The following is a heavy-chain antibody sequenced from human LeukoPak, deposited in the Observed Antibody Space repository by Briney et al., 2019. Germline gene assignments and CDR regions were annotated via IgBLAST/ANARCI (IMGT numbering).Heavy chain of an antibody. CDR3: ARDSSSAVAGTLWFDP. Sequence: VSVKVSCKVSGYTFTSYGISWVRQAPGQGLEWMGWISAYNGNTNYAQKLQGRVTMTTDTSTSTAYMELRSLRSDDTAVYYCARDSSSAVAGTLWFDPWGQGTLVTVSS. D-gene: IGHD6-19*01. CDR2: ISAYNGNT. CDR1: GYTFTSYG. J-gene: IGHJ5*02. V-gene: IGHV1-18*01.